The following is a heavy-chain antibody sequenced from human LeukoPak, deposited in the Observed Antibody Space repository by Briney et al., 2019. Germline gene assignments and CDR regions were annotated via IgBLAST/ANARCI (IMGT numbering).Heavy chain of an antibody. CDR1: GFTFSSYE. D-gene: IGHD3-10*02. CDR2: ISSSGSTI. CDR3: AELGITMIGGV. Sequence: GGSLRLSCAASGFTFSSYEMNRVRQAPGKGLEWVSYISSSGSTIYYADSVKGRFTISRDNAKNSLYLQMNSLRAEDTAVYYCAELGITMIGGVWGKGNTVTISS. J-gene: IGHJ6*04. V-gene: IGHV3-48*03.